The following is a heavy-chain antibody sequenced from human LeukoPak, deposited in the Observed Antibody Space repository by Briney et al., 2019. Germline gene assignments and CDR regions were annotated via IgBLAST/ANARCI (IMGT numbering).Heavy chain of an antibody. V-gene: IGHV1-2*02. CDR3: ARDPSYPGIAAAGHFFDY. Sequence: ASVKVSCKASAYTFTGYYMHWVRQAPGQGLEWMGWINPNSGGTNYAQKFQGRVTMTRDTSISTAYMELSRLRSDDTAVYYCARDPSYPGIAAAGHFFDYWGQGTLVTVSS. CDR1: AYTFTGYY. CDR2: INPNSGGT. D-gene: IGHD6-13*01. J-gene: IGHJ4*02.